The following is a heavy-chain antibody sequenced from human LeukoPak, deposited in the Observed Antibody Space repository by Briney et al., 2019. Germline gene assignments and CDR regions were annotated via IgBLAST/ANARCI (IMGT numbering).Heavy chain of an antibody. CDR1: GFTFSSYE. V-gene: IGHV3-48*03. CDR3: ALTDEGGAFDI. CDR2: ISSSSSTI. D-gene: IGHD3-16*01. J-gene: IGHJ3*02. Sequence: GGSLRLSCAASGFTFSSYEMNWVRQAPGKGLEWVSYISSSSSTIYYADSVKGRFTISRDNAKNSLYLQMNSLRAEDTAVYYCALTDEGGAFDIWGQGTMVTVSS.